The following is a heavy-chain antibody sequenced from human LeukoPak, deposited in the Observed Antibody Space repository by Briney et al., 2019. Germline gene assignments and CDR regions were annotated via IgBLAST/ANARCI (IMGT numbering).Heavy chain of an antibody. V-gene: IGHV1-18*01. CDR3: ARDRGLYYCDY. CDR2: ISTYNGNT. Sequence: ASVKVSCEASGGTFSGYAISWVRQAPGQGLEWMGWISTYNGNTNYAQKLQGRVTMTTDTSTSTAYMELRGLRSDDTAVYYCARDRGLYYCDYWGQGTLVTVSS. J-gene: IGHJ4*02. CDR1: GGTFSGYA. D-gene: IGHD3-10*01.